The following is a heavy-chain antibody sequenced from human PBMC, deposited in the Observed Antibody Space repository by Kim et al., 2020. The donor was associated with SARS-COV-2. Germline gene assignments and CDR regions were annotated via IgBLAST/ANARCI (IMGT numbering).Heavy chain of an antibody. CDR3: AKLVPEYYYDSSGYYF. Sequence: SETLSLTCTVSGGSVSSGSYYWSWIRQPPGKGLEWIGYIYYSGSTNYNPSLKSRVTISVDTSKNHFSLKLSSLTAADTAVYYCAKLVPEYYYDSSGYYF. V-gene: IGHV4-61*03. CDR2: IYYSGST. D-gene: IGHD3-22*01. J-gene: IGHJ4*01. CDR1: GGSVSSGSYY.